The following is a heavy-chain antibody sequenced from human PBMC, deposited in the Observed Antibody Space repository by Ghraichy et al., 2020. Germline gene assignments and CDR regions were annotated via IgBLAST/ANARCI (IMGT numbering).Heavy chain of an antibody. Sequence: GESLNISCVASGFTVHNNYMNWVRQAPGKRLEWVSLIYSVETYSADSVRGRFTISRDNSKNTVYLQMDNVRTEDTAVYYCARVRSGTMFFDSWGQGTLVTVSS. CDR1: GFTVHNNY. V-gene: IGHV3-53*01. CDR3: ARVRSGTMFFDS. D-gene: IGHD1-7*01. J-gene: IGHJ5*01. CDR2: IYSVET.